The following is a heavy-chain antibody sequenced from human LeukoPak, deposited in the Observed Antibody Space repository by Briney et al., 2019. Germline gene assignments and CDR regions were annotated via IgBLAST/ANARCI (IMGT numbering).Heavy chain of an antibody. CDR2: INPSSGGT. CDR3: ARLAVAGTEGADY. Sequence: ASVKVSCKASGYTFTGYYMHWVRQAPGQGLEWMGWINPSSGGTNYAQKFQGRVTMTRDTSISTAYMELSRLRSDDTAVYYCARLAVAGTEGADYWGQGTLVTVSS. J-gene: IGHJ4*02. CDR1: GYTFTGYY. V-gene: IGHV1-2*02. D-gene: IGHD6-19*01.